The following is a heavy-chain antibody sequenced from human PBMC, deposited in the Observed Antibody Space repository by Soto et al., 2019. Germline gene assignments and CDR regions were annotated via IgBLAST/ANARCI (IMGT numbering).Heavy chain of an antibody. D-gene: IGHD2-15*01. J-gene: IGHJ3*02. Sequence: SQTLSLTCAISGNSVSSNSAAWNWIRQSPSRGLEWLGRTFFRSKQYNDYAESLKSRITINPDTSKNHFSLHLDSVTPEDTAVYYGARARWSAYAPDIWGQGTMFTVSS. V-gene: IGHV6-1*01. CDR2: TFFRSKQYN. CDR1: GNSVSSNSAA. CDR3: ARARWSAYAPDI.